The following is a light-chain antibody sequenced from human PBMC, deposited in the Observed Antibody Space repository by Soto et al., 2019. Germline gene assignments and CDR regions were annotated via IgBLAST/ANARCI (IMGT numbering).Light chain of an antibody. CDR3: VLYMGSGINWV. Sequence: QTVVTQEPSFSVSPGGTVTLTCGLSSDSVSTSYYPSWYQQTPGQAPRTLIYSTNTRSSGVPDRFSGSILGNKAALTITGAQADDESDYYCVLYMGSGINWVFGGGTKLTVL. CDR1: SDSVSTSYY. CDR2: STN. V-gene: IGLV8-61*01. J-gene: IGLJ3*02.